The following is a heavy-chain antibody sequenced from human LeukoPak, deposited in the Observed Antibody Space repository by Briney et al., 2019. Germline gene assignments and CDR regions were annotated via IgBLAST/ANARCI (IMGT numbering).Heavy chain of an antibody. CDR3: TRDYGGFDY. D-gene: IGHD4-23*01. Sequence: GRSLRLSCRSSGFTFGDYVMTWVRQAPGKGLEWVGFIRSKVYGGTTEYAASVKGRSIISRDDSKSIAYLQMNSLETEDTAVYYCTRDYGGFDYWGQGTLVTVSS. CDR1: GFTFGDYV. CDR2: IRSKVYGGTT. J-gene: IGHJ4*02. V-gene: IGHV3-49*04.